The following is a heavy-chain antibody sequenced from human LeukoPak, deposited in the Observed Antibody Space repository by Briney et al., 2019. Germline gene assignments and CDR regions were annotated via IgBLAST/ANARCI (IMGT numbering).Heavy chain of an antibody. D-gene: IGHD1-26*01. V-gene: IGHV3-23*01. CDR2: ISGSGGST. CDR3: AKTRRGSYSALDY. Sequence: GGSLRLSCSASGFTFRNYLMNWVRQAPGKGLEWVSAISGSGGSTYYADSVKGRFTISRDNSKNTLYLQMNSLRAEDTAVYYCAKTRRGSYSALDYWGQGTLVTVSS. J-gene: IGHJ4*02. CDR1: GFTFRNYL.